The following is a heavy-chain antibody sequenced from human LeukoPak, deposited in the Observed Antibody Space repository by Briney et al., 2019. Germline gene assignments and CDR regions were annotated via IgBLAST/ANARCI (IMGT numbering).Heavy chain of an antibody. CDR3: ARVWLLENLLDY. CDR2: ISSSNSYI. V-gene: IGHV3-21*01. Sequence: GGSLRLSCAASGFTFSSYSMNWVRQAPGKGLEWVSSISSSNSYIYYADSVKGRFTISRDNAKNSLYLQMNSLRAEDTAVYYCARVWLLENLLDYWGQGTLVTVSS. J-gene: IGHJ4*02. D-gene: IGHD3-22*01. CDR1: GFTFSSYS.